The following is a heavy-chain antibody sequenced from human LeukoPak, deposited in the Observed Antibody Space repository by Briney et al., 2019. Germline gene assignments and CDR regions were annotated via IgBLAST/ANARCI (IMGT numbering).Heavy chain of an antibody. Sequence: GGSLRLSCAASGFSVSSNYMSWVRQAPGKGLEWVSVIYSGGSTYYADSVKGRFTISRDSSKNTLYLQMNRLRAEDTAVYYCARDYDSSGYHYWYFDLWGRGTLVTVSS. CDR1: GFSVSSNY. J-gene: IGHJ2*01. CDR2: IYSGGST. V-gene: IGHV3-53*01. D-gene: IGHD3-22*01. CDR3: ARDYDSSGYHYWYFDL.